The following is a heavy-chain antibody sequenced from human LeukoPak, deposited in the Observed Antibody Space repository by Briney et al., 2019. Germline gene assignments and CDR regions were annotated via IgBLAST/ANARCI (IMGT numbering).Heavy chain of an antibody. CDR3: ARHYYDTSGYNWFDP. D-gene: IGHD3-22*01. CDR1: GGSITQTNY. CDR2: VNLQGST. V-gene: IGHV4-4*02. J-gene: IGHJ5*02. Sequence: SETLSLTCDVSGGSITQTNYWTWVRQPPGKGLEWIGEVNLQGSTNYNPSLMRRVAISVDTSANHVSLQLTSVTAADTAVYYCARHYYDTSGYNWFDPWGQGTLVTVSS.